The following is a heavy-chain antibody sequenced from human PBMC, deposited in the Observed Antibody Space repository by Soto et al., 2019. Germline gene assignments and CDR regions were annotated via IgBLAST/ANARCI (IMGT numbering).Heavy chain of an antibody. D-gene: IGHD3-10*01. V-gene: IGHV4-39*01. CDR3: ARGLDVRGVIREPRDY. Sequence: TSETLSLTSTVSGGSISSSSYYWGWIRQPPGKGLEWIGSIYYSGSTYYNPSLKSRVTISVDTSKNQFSLKLSSVTAADTAVYYCARGLDVRGVIREPRDYWGQGTLVTV. CDR1: GGSISSSSYY. CDR2: IYYSGST. J-gene: IGHJ4*02.